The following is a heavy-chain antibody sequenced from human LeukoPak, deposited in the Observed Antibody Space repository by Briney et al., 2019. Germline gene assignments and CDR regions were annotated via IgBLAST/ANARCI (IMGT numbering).Heavy chain of an antibody. V-gene: IGHV3-21*01. D-gene: IGHD3-22*01. Sequence: GGSLRLSCAASGFTFSSYSMNWVRQAPGMGLEWVSSISSSSSYIYYADSVKGRFTISRDNAKNSLYLQMNSLRAEDTAVYYCASTHSEYYYDSSGYYIESDWYFDLWGRGTLVTVSS. CDR1: GFTFSSYS. J-gene: IGHJ2*01. CDR3: ASTHSEYYYDSSGYYIESDWYFDL. CDR2: ISSSSSYI.